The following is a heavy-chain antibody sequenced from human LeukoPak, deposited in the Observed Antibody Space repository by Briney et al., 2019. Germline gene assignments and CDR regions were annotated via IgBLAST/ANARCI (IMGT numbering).Heavy chain of an antibody. Sequence: PGGSPRLSCAASGFSVRTKYMSWVRQTPGRGLEWVSLIYASGTTYYAESVKGRFTVSRDNSENSLYLQMNSLRVEDTAVYYCARVGGVPAAHFDYWGQGTRVTVSS. V-gene: IGHV3-53*01. D-gene: IGHD2-2*01. CDR1: GFSVRTKY. CDR3: ARVGGVPAAHFDY. J-gene: IGHJ4*02. CDR2: IYASGTT.